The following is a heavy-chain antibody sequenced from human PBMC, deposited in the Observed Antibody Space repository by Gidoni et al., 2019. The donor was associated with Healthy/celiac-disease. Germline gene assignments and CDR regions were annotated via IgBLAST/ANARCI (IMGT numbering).Heavy chain of an antibody. V-gene: IGHV4-34*01. CDR2: INHNGST. Sequence: QVQLQQWGAGRLKPSETLSLTCAVYAGSFSGYYWSLNRPPPGKGLEWIGEINHNGSTNYNPSIKSRVTISVDTSKNQFSLKLSSVTAADTAVYYCARGLWEWVWGQGTTVTVAS. CDR1: AGSFSGYY. J-gene: IGHJ6*02. D-gene: IGHD3-16*01. CDR3: ARGLWEWV.